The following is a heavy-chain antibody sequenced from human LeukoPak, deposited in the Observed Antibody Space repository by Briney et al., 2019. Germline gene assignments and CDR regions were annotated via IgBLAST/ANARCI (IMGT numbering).Heavy chain of an antibody. CDR2: INHSGST. V-gene: IGHV4-61*01. D-gene: IGHD7-27*01. CDR3: ARGSELGINWFDP. J-gene: IGHJ5*02. CDR1: GGSVSSGSYY. Sequence: SETLSLTCTVSGGSVSSGSYYWSWIRQPPGKGLEWIGEINHSGSTNYNPSLKSRVTISVDTSKNQFSLKLSSVTAADTAVYYCARGSELGINWFDPWGQGTLVTVSS.